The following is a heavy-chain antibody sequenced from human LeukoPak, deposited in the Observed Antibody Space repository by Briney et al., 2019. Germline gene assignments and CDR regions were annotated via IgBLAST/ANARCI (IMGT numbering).Heavy chain of an antibody. CDR1: GYSISSGYY. D-gene: IGHD6-19*01. V-gene: IGHV3-66*02. CDR2: IYSGGST. J-gene: IGHJ4*02. Sequence: PSETLSLTCTVSGYSISSGYYWGWIRQPPGKGLEWVSLIYSGGSTYYADSVKGRFTISRDNSKNTLYLQMNSLRAEDTAVYYCARILDSAWGELGYWGQGTLVTVSS. CDR3: ARILDSAWGELGY.